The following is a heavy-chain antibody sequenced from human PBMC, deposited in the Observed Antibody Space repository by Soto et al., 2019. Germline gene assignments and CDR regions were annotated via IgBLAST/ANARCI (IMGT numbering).Heavy chain of an antibody. Sequence: ETLSLTCTVSGGSISSSSYYWIHCVRQSPGKGLVWVSRISGDGSSTNYADSVKGRFTISRDNAKNTVYLQIDSLRAEDTAVYYCARSLPGTYGAFDLWGQGTMVTVSS. D-gene: IGHD1-7*01. CDR2: ISGDGSST. CDR1: GGSISSSSYYW. V-gene: IGHV3-74*01. CDR3: ARSLPGTYGAFDL. J-gene: IGHJ3*01.